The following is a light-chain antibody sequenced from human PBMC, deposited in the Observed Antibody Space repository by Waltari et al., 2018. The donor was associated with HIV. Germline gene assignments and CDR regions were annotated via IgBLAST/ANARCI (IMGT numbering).Light chain of an antibody. CDR1: SGHSKYA. CDR3: QNWDTGSQV. CDR2: LRTNGSH. V-gene: IGLV4-69*01. J-gene: IGLJ3*02. Sequence: QVVLTQSPSASASLGASVKLTCTLSSGHSKYAIAWHQQQPEKGPRYLLRLRTNGSHTKGDGIPDRVSGSSSGAERYLVISSLQSEDEADYYCQNWDTGSQVFGGGTKLTVL.